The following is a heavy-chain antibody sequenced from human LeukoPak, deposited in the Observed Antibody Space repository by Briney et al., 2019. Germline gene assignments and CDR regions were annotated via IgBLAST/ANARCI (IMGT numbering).Heavy chain of an antibody. J-gene: IGHJ4*02. CDR1: GYTFTNNY. V-gene: IGHV1-46*01. Sequence: ASVKVSCKASGYTFTNNYLHWVRPAPGQGLEWMGMIYPRDGSTSYAQNFQGRVTATRDTSTTTVHMELRGLRSEDTAVYYCARDQEGFDYWGQGTVVTVSS. CDR3: ARDQEGFDY. CDR2: IYPRDGST.